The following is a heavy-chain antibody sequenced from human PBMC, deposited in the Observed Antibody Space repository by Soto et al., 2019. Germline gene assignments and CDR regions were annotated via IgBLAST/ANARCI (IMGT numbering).Heavy chain of an antibody. Sequence: QVQFQESGPGLVKPSQTLSLTCTVSGGSITSGDYYWSWIRQPPGKGLEWIGYIYYSGSTYYSPSLTGRVTISVDTSKNQFSLKLYAVTAADTAVYYCARVIPPNADYDFWHGYSTHDYWGQGTLVTVSS. CDR1: GGSITSGDYY. J-gene: IGHJ4*02. D-gene: IGHD3-3*01. CDR2: IYYSGST. CDR3: ARVIPPNADYDFWHGYSTHDY. V-gene: IGHV4-30-4*01.